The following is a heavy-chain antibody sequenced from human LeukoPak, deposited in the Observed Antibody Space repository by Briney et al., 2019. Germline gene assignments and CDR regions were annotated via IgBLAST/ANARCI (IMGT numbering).Heavy chain of an antibody. J-gene: IGHJ4*02. Sequence: PSETLSLTCTVSGGSISSYYWSWIRQPPGKGLEWIGEINHSGSTNYNPSLKSRVTISVDTSKNQFSLKLSSVTAADTAVYYCARDDSSGSLGGPFDYWGQGTLVTVSS. CDR3: ARDDSSGSLGGPFDY. D-gene: IGHD3-22*01. CDR1: GGSISSYY. V-gene: IGHV4-34*01. CDR2: INHSGST.